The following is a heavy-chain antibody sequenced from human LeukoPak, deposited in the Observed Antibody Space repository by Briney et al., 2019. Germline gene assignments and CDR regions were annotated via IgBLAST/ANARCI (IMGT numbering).Heavy chain of an antibody. CDR1: GGSFSGYY. Sequence: SETLSLTCAVYGGSFSGYYWSWIRQPPGKGLEWIGEINHSGSTNYNPSLKSRVTISVDTSKNQFSLKLSSVTAADTAVYYCARSYYDGFDIWGQGTMVTVSS. J-gene: IGHJ3*02. V-gene: IGHV4-34*01. D-gene: IGHD1-26*01. CDR3: ARSYYDGFDI. CDR2: INHSGST.